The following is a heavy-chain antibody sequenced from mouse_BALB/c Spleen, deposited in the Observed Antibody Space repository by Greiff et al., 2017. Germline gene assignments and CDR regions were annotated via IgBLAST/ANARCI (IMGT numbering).Heavy chain of an antibody. D-gene: IGHD5-5*01. J-gene: IGHJ4*01. CDR2: ISYSGST. CDR1: GYSITSDYA. CDR3: ARDYLYAMDY. Sequence: VQLKESGPGLVKPSQSLSLTCTVTGYSITSDYAWNWIRQFPGNKLEWMGYISYSGSTSYNPSLKSRISITRDTSKNQFFLQLNSVTTEDTATYYCARDYLYAMDYWGQGTSVTVSS. V-gene: IGHV3-2*02.